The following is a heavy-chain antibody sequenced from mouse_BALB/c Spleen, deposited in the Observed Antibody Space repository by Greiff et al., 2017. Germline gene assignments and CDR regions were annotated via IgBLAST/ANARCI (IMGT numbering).Heavy chain of an antibody. CDR2: ILPGSGST. Sequence: VKLQESGAELMKPGASVKISCKATGYTFSSYWIEWVKQRPGHGLEWIGEILPGSGSTNYNEKFKGKATFTADTSSNTAYMQLSSLTSEDSAVYYCARGGTTVVQAYWGQGTTLTVSS. V-gene: IGHV1-9*01. J-gene: IGHJ2*01. CDR1: GYTFSSYW. CDR3: ARGGTTVVQAY. D-gene: IGHD1-1*01.